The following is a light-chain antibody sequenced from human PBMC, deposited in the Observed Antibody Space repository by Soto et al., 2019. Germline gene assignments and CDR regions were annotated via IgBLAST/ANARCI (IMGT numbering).Light chain of an antibody. CDR1: RSLSTGY. J-gene: IGKJ2*01. CDR3: QQYDSSSYT. Sequence: DIVLTQSPGTLSFSQGERATPSSTAQRSLSTGYLAWYQQKPGQAPRLLIYAASTRDTGIPDRFSGSGSGTDFTLTIGRLRPEDFAVYYCQQYDSSSYTFGQGTKLEIK. V-gene: IGKV3-20*01. CDR2: AAS.